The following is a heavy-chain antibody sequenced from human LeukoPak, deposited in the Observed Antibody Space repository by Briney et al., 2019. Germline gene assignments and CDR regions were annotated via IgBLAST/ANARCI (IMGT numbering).Heavy chain of an antibody. V-gene: IGHV4-31*03. J-gene: IGHJ5*01. CDR1: GGSISSGDYY. Sequence: SETLSLTCTVSGGSISSGDYYWSWIRQLPGKGLEWIGYIYYSGSTYYNPSHKSRLTMSVDTAKNQFSLRLRSVTAADTAVYYCAKYTTTSRKVGFDPWGQGTLITVSS. D-gene: IGHD2-2*01. CDR3: AKYTTTSRKVGFDP. CDR2: IYYSGST.